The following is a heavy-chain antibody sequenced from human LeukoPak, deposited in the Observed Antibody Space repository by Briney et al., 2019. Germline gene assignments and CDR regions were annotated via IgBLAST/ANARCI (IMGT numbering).Heavy chain of an antibody. CDR2: IIPILGIA. V-gene: IGHV1-69*04. J-gene: IGHJ6*02. Sequence: SVKVSCKASGGTFSSYAISWVRQAPGQGLEWMGRIIPILGIANYAQEFQGRVTITADKSTSTAYMELSSLRSEDTAVYYCASGVAGTRRTKYYYYGMDVWGQGTTVTVSS. D-gene: IGHD6-19*01. CDR1: GGTFSSYA. CDR3: ASGVAGTRRTKYYYYGMDV.